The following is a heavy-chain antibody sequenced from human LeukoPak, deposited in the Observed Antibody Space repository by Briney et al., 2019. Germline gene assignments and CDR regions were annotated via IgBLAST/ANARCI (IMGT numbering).Heavy chain of an antibody. V-gene: IGHV3-7*03. D-gene: IGHD1-26*01. CDR2: IKQDGSEK. Sequence: GGSLRLSCAASGFTFSSYWMSWVRQAPGKGLEWVANIKQDGSEKYYVDSVKGRSTISRDNAKNSLYLQMNSLRAEDTAVYYCARDKMEGATNFDYWGQGTLVTVSS. CDR3: ARDKMEGATNFDY. J-gene: IGHJ4*02. CDR1: GFTFSSYW.